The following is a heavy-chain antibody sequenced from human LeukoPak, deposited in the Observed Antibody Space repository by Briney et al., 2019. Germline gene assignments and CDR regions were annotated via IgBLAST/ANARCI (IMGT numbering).Heavy chain of an antibody. CDR2: ISGGGDST. CDR3: AKRGSSETRWYPFDY. CDR1: GFIFGKYA. V-gene: IGHV3-23*01. J-gene: IGHJ4*02. Sequence: GGSLRLSCVGSGFIFGKYAMTWVRKAPGKGLEWVSTISGGGDSTWNADSVKGRFTVSRDNSKNTLYLQMSSLRVEDMAVYYCAKRGSSETRWYPFDYWGQGTLVTVSS. D-gene: IGHD2-15*01.